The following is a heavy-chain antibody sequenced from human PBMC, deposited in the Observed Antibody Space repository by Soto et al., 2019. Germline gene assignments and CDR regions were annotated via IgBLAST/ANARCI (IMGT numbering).Heavy chain of an antibody. Sequence: GGSLRLSCAASGFTFSRYWMNWVRQAPGKGLEWVANIKQDGSEKYYEDSVTGRFTISRDNAKNSLFLQMNSLRAEDTAVYYCARNLGYCNSTNCYTVLDYWGQGTLVTVSS. D-gene: IGHD2-2*02. CDR3: ARNLGYCNSTNCYTVLDY. CDR1: GFTFSRYW. V-gene: IGHV3-7*04. CDR2: IKQDGSEK. J-gene: IGHJ4*02.